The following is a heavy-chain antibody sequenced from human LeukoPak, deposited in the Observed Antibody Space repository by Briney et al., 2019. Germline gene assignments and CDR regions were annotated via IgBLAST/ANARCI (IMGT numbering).Heavy chain of an antibody. CDR3: ARLTKGRYFDYIFAF. V-gene: IGHV4-39*01. CDR1: GFSVSDPLSY. CDR2: INFIGRT. D-gene: IGHD3-9*01. J-gene: IGHJ4*02. Sequence: SETLSLTCTVSGFSVSDPLSYWGWVRQPAGKGLEWIAEINFIGRTSYNSSLNRRVTMSVDTSKNQFSLKMTSLTAADTAVYFCARLTKGRYFDYIFAFWGQGILVTVSS.